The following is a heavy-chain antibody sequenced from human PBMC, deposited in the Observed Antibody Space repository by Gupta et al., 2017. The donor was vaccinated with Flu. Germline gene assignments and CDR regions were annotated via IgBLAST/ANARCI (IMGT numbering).Heavy chain of an antibody. Sequence: QVQLQESGPGLVKPSETLSLTCTVSGGSISSYYWSWIRQPAGKGLEWIGRIYTSGSTNYNPSLKSRVTMSVHTSKNQFSLKLSSVTAADTAVYYCARVWDSSGWYYYFDYWGQGTLVTVSS. CDR3: ARVWDSSGWYYYFDY. CDR2: IYTSGST. V-gene: IGHV4-4*07. J-gene: IGHJ4*02. D-gene: IGHD6-19*01. CDR1: GGSISSYY.